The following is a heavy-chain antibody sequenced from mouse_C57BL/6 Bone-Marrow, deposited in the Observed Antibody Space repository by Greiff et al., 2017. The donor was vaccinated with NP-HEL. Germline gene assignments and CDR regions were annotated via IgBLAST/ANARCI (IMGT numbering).Heavy chain of an antibody. CDR1: GFNIKDDY. V-gene: IGHV14-4*01. D-gene: IGHD1-1*02. CDR3: TNDYGLTGAMDY. CDR2: IDPENGDT. J-gene: IGHJ4*01. Sequence: VPLQQSGAELVRPGASVKLSCTASGFNIKDDYMHWVKQRPEQGLEWIGWIDPENGDTEYASKFQGKATITADTSSNTAYLQLSSLTSEDTAVYYCTNDYGLTGAMDYWGQGTSVTVSS.